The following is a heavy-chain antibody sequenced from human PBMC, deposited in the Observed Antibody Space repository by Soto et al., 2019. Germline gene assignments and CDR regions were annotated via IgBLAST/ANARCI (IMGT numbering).Heavy chain of an antibody. D-gene: IGHD6-19*01. CDR1: TFTGYY. Sequence: TFTGYYMHWVRQAPGQGLEWMGWINPNSGGTNYAQKFQGWVTMTRDTSISTAYMELSRLRSDDTAVYYCARALEVAVAGIGGYWGQGTLVTVSS. V-gene: IGHV1-2*04. CDR2: INPNSGGT. J-gene: IGHJ4*02. CDR3: ARALEVAVAGIGGY.